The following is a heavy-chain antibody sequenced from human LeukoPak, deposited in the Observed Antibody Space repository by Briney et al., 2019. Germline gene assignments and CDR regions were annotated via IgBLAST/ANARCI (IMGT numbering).Heavy chain of an antibody. D-gene: IGHD6-25*01. V-gene: IGHV1-3*03. CDR1: GYTFTSYA. CDR3: ARVPSGGNKFDP. CDR2: INAGNGNT. Sequence: ASVKVSCKASGYTFTSYAMHWVRQAPGQRLEWMGWINAGNGNTKYSQEFQGRVTMTRNTSISTAYMELSSLRSEDTAVYYCARVPSGGNKFDPWGQGTLVTVSS. J-gene: IGHJ5*02.